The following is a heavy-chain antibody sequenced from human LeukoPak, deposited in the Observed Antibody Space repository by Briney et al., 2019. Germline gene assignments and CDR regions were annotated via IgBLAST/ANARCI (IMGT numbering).Heavy chain of an antibody. CDR1: GFTVSTNY. V-gene: IGHV3-7*03. Sequence: GGSLRLSCAASGFTVSTNYMTWVRQAPGKGLEWVASINHNGNVNYYVDSVKGRFTISRDNAKNSLYLQMSNLRAEDTAVYFCARGGGLDVWGQGATVTVSS. J-gene: IGHJ6*02. CDR2: INHNGNVN. D-gene: IGHD3-16*01. CDR3: ARGGGLDV.